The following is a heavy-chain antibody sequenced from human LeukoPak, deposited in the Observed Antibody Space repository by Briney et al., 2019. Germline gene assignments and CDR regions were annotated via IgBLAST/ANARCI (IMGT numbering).Heavy chain of an antibody. Sequence: ASVKVSCRASGYTFTNYYIHWVRQAPGQGLECMGIINPSGGSTSYAQKFQGRVTMTRDMSTSTVYMELSSLRSEDTAVYYCARGGVGATTYVWFDPWGQGTLVTVSS. J-gene: IGHJ5*02. CDR3: ARGGVGATTYVWFDP. CDR1: GYTFTNYY. D-gene: IGHD1-26*01. CDR2: INPSGGST. V-gene: IGHV1-46*01.